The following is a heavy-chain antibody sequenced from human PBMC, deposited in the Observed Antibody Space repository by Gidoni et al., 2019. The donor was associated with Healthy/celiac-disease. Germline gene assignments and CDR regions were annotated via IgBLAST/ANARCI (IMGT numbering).Heavy chain of an antibody. CDR2: IWYDGSNK. Sequence: QVQLVESGGGVVQPGRSLRLSCAASGFTFSSYGMHWVRQAPGKGLEWVAVIWYDGSNKYYADSVKGRFTISRDNSKNTLYLQMNSLRAEDTAVYYCARDRVSFRYNWFDPWGQGTLVTVSS. CDR3: ARDRVSFRYNWFDP. CDR1: GFTFSSYG. D-gene: IGHD3-16*02. J-gene: IGHJ5*02. V-gene: IGHV3-33*01.